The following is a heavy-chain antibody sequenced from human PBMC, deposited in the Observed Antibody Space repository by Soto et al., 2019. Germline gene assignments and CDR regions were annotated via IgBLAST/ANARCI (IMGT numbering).Heavy chain of an antibody. CDR3: ARSISGYSYAYGVNWFDP. Sequence: SETLSLTCTVSGGSLSSYSWTWIRQPPGKGLEWIGYIYSNGNTNYNPSLKSRVTISVDTSKNQFSLKLSSVTAADTAVYYCARSISGYSYAYGVNWFDPWGQGTLVTVSS. D-gene: IGHD5-18*01. CDR1: GGSLSSYS. V-gene: IGHV4-59*01. CDR2: IYSNGNT. J-gene: IGHJ5*02.